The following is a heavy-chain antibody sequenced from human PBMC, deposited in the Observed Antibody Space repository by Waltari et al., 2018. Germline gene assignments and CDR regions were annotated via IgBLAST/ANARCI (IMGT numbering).Heavy chain of an antibody. J-gene: IGHJ3*02. Sequence: QVQLVQSGAEVKKPGASVKVSCKASGYTFTSYAMHWVRQAPGQRLEWMGWINAGNGNTKYSQKFQGRVTITRDTSASTAYMELSSLRSEDTAVYYCARDNSPTVTPVPSDAFDIWGQGTMVTVSS. V-gene: IGHV1-3*01. CDR3: ARDNSPTVTPVPSDAFDI. D-gene: IGHD4-17*01. CDR1: GYTFTSYA. CDR2: INAGNGNT.